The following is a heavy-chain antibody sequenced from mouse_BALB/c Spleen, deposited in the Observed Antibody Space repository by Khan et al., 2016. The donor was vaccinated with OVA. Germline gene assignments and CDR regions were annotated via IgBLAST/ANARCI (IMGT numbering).Heavy chain of an antibody. D-gene: IGHD1-1*01. Sequence: QVQLKESGPGLVAPSQTLSITCTVSGFSVTNYGVHWVRQPPGKGLEWLGVIWAGGSTNRNSALMSRLSTSKDDSKSKVFFTLNSLQTADTAIYYCARAFYYGAWFAYWGQGTLVTVSA. CDR3: ARAFYYGAWFAY. J-gene: IGHJ3*01. CDR1: GFSVTNYG. V-gene: IGHV2-9*02. CDR2: IWAGGST.